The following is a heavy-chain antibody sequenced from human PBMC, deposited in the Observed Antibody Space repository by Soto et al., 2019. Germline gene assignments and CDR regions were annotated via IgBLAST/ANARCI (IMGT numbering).Heavy chain of an antibody. CDR2: ISASNGDT. CDR3: ARTVRGSKIDYYYYMDV. CDR1: GYTFTNHG. Sequence: QVELVQSGVEVKKPGASVKVSCKASGYTFTNHGLSWVRQAPGQGLEWMGWISASNGDTNYAQKFLGRVTVTTDTSTSTGYMELRSLKSEDTAVYYCARTVRGSKIDYYYYMDVWGKGTTVIVSS. D-gene: IGHD3-10*01. J-gene: IGHJ6*03. V-gene: IGHV1-18*04.